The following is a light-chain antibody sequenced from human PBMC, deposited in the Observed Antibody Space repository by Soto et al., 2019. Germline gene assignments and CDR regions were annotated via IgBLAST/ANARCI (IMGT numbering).Light chain of an antibody. CDR2: EVT. V-gene: IGLV2-8*01. CDR3: SSFAGYNTYVV. Sequence: QSALTQPPSASGSPGQSVTISCTGTSSDVAGYDYVSWYQQHPGKVPKLIIYEVTKRPSGVPDRFSASKSGNTASLTVSGLQTEDEADYYCSSFAGYNTYVVFGGGTKLTVL. J-gene: IGLJ2*01. CDR1: SSDVAGYDY.